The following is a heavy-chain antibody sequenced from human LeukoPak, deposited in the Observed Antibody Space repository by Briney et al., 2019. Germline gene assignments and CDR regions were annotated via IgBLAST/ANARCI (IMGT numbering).Heavy chain of an antibody. V-gene: IGHV3-23*01. CDR1: GFTFSSYA. Sequence: GGSLRLSCAASGFTFSSYAMSWVRQAPGKGLEWVSAISGSGGSTYYADSVKGRFTISRDNSKNTLYLQMKSLRAEDTAVYYCAKDHTYYYDSSGCYWGQGTLVTVSS. J-gene: IGHJ4*02. CDR2: ISGSGGST. CDR3: AKDHTYYYDSSGCY. D-gene: IGHD3-22*01.